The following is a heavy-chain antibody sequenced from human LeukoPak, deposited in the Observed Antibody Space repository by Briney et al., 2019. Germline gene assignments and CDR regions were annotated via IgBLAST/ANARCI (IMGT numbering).Heavy chain of an antibody. V-gene: IGHV3-48*04. J-gene: IGHJ6*03. D-gene: IGHD4-17*01. CDR3: ARDPSTGRAVIGYYMDV. Sequence: PGGSLRLSCAASGFTFSSYSMNWVRQAPGKGLEWVSYISSSSSSMYYADSVKGRFTISRDNAKNSLFLQMNSLRAEDTAVYYCARDPSTGRAVIGYYMDVWGKGTTVTVSS. CDR2: ISSSSSSM. CDR1: GFTFSSYS.